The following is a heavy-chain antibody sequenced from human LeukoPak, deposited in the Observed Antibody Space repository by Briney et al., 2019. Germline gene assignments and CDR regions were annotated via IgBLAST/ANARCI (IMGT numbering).Heavy chain of an antibody. CDR1: GFTFSSFA. CDR2: ISGSGGST. Sequence: GRSLRLSCAASGFTFSSFAMNWVRQAPGKGLEWVSGISGSGGSTYYADSVKGRFTISRDNSKNTLYVQMNSLRAEDTAVYYCARLYSSTWENYFDYWGQGTLVTVSS. D-gene: IGHD6-13*01. CDR3: ARLYSSTWENYFDY. J-gene: IGHJ4*02. V-gene: IGHV3-23*01.